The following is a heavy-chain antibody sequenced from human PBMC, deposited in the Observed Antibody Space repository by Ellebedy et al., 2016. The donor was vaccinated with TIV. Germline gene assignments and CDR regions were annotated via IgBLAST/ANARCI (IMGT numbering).Heavy chain of an antibody. J-gene: IGHJ4*02. CDR1: GFTFSSYA. CDR2: ISSTGSRT. CDR3: ASSRYHYYLGNIIFVY. D-gene: IGHD3-10*01. V-gene: IGHV3-23*01. Sequence: GESLKISCAASGFTFSSYAMSWVRQAPGKGLEWVSTISSTGSRTYYADSLEGRFIISRDNSKNTLYLQMNSLRAEDTAVYYCASSRYHYYLGNIIFVYWGQGTLVTVSS.